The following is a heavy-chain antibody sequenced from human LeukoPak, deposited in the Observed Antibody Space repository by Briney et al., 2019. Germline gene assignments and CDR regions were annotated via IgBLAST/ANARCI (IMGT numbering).Heavy chain of an antibody. CDR1: GGSISSYY. CDR3: ARVDPDSSSTLEVFDY. Sequence: PSETLSLTCTVSGGSISSYYWSWIRQPPGQGLEWIGYIYYSGSTNYNPSLKSRVTISVDTSKNQFSLKLSSVTAADTAVYYCARVDPDSSSTLEVFDYWGQGTLVTVSS. CDR2: IYYSGST. V-gene: IGHV4-59*01. J-gene: IGHJ4*02. D-gene: IGHD6-6*01.